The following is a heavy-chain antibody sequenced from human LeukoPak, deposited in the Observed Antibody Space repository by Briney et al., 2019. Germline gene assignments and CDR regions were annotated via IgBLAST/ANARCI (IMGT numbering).Heavy chain of an antibody. J-gene: IGHJ5*02. V-gene: IGHV4-4*07. CDR3: AREAFGVYCSSTSCRGLWFDP. CDR1: GSSISSYY. D-gene: IGHD2-2*01. Sequence: SETLSLTCTVSGSSISSYYWSWIRQPAGKGLEWIGRIYTSGSTNYNPSLKSRVTMSVDTSKNQFSLKLSSVTAADTAVYYCAREAFGVYCSSTSCRGLWFDPWGQGTLVTVSS. CDR2: IYTSGST.